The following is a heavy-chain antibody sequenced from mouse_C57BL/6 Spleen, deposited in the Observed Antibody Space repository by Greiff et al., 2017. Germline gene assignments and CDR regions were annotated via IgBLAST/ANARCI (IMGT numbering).Heavy chain of an antibody. CDR3: SSSLICDGFYRDFDV. Sequence: VQLQQPGAELVKPGASVKLSCKASGYTFTSYWMHWVKQRPGQGLEWIGMIHPNSGSTNYNEKFKSKATLTVDKSSSTAYMQLSSLTSEDSAVXYCSSSLICDGFYRDFDVWGTGTTLTVSS. CDR2: IHPNSGST. J-gene: IGHJ1*03. V-gene: IGHV1-64*01. CDR1: GYTFTSYW. D-gene: IGHD2-3*01.